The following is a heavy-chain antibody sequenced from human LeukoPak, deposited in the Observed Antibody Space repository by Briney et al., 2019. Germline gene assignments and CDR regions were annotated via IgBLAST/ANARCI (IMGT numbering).Heavy chain of an antibody. J-gene: IGHJ5*02. CDR1: GYTFTNFD. Sequence: ASVKVSCKASGYTFTNFDINWVRQAAGQGLEWMGRMSPNNGKTDYAQKFQGRVTITRDTSINTVYMELSSLRSDDTAVYYCARGFVDYWSGYYRRDWFDPWGQGTLVTVSS. V-gene: IGHV1-8*03. CDR2: MSPNNGKT. D-gene: IGHD3-3*01. CDR3: ARGFVDYWSGYYRRDWFDP.